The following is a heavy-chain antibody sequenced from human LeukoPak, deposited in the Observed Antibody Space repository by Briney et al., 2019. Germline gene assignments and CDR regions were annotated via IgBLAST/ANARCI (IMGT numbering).Heavy chain of an antibody. CDR1: GYTFTDYF. CDR2: INPNNGGT. D-gene: IGHD2-2*01. J-gene: IGHJ4*02. V-gene: IGHV1-2*02. Sequence: ASVKVSCKASGYTFTDYFTHWVRQAPGQGLEWMGWINPNNGGTNYAQRFQGRVTMTRNTSISTAYMELSGLRSDDTAVYYCARPTFCSSASCYWGYWGQGTLVTVSS. CDR3: ARPTFCSSASCYWGY.